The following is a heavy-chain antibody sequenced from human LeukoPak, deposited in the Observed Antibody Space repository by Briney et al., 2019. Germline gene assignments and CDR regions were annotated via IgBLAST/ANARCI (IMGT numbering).Heavy chain of an antibody. CDR1: GYTFTGYY. J-gene: IGHJ6*02. CDR3: ARGGVPDPYYYYGMDV. CDR2: INPNSGGT. D-gene: IGHD2-2*01. Sequence: ASVKVSCKASGYTFTGYYMHWVRQAPGQGLEWMGWINPNSGGTNYAQKFQGWVTMTRDTSISTAYMELSRLRSDDTAVYYCARGGVPDPYYYYGMDVWGQGTTVTVSS. V-gene: IGHV1-2*04.